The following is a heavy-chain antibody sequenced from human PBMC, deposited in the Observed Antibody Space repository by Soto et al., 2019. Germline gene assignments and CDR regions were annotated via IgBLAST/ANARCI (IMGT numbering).Heavy chain of an antibody. V-gene: IGHV3-23*01. CDR3: AKISLGYCSGGLCWFDP. Sequence: GGSLRLSCAASGFTFSSYAMSWVRQAPWKGLEWVSAISGSGGSTYYADSVKGRFTISRDNSKNTLYLQMNSLRAEDTAVYYCAKISLGYCSGGLCWFDPWGQGTLVTVYS. CDR2: ISGSGGST. D-gene: IGHD2-15*01. CDR1: GFTFSSYA. J-gene: IGHJ5*02.